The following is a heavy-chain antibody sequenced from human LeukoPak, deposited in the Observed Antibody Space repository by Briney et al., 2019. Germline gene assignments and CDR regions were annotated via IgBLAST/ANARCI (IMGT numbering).Heavy chain of an antibody. Sequence: TSETLSLTCAVYGGSFSGYYWSWIRQPPGKGLEWIGEINHSGSTNYNPSLKSRVTISVDTSKNRFSLKLSSVTAADTAVYYCARGRAYYDFWSGYYLFDYWGQGTLVTVSS. CDR2: INHSGST. V-gene: IGHV4-34*01. J-gene: IGHJ4*02. CDR3: ARGRAYYDFWSGYYLFDY. CDR1: GGSFSGYY. D-gene: IGHD3-3*01.